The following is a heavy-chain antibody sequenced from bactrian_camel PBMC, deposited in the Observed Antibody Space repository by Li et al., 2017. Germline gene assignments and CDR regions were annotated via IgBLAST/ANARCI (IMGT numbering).Heavy chain of an antibody. CDR1: GYTFNTY. V-gene: IGHV3S67*01. Sequence: VQLVESGGGSVQAGGSLRLSCAASGYTFNTYSWFRQAPGKEREGVATVGLDGQTTYADSVKGRFTISRDNAKNTLYLQMNSLKPEDTAVYYCAAETSPPRRRPGLVGGCGFNYDSWGQGTQVTVS. CDR2: VGLDGQT. J-gene: IGHJ4*01. D-gene: IGHD1*01. CDR3: AAETSPPRRRPGLVGGCGFNYDS.